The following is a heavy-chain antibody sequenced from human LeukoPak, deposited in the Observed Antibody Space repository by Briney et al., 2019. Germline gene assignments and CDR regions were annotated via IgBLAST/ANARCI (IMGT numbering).Heavy chain of an antibody. J-gene: IGHJ4*02. CDR1: GGTFSSYA. V-gene: IGHV1-69*04. D-gene: IGHD1-26*01. CDR2: IIPILGIA. CDR3: AGDRGIDYGDY. Sequence: ASVKVSCKASGGTFSSYAISWVRQAPGQGLEWMGRIIPILGIANYAQKFQGRVTITADKSTSTAYMELSSLRSEDTAVYYCAGDRGIDYGDYWWQGTLVTVSS.